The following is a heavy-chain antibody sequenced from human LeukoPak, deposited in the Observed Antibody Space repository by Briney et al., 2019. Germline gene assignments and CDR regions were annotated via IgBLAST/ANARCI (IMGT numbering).Heavy chain of an antibody. V-gene: IGHV4-4*07. J-gene: IGHJ5*02. D-gene: IGHD6-13*01. CDR1: GGSMSSYY. CDR2: IYSSGST. CDR3: ARDKSSSWHNWFDP. Sequence: SETLSLTCTVSGGSMSSYYWSWIRQPPGKGLEWIGRIYSSGSTNYNPSLRSRVTMSVDTSKNQFSLKLNSVTAADTAVYYCARDKSSSWHNWFDPWGQGTLVTVSS.